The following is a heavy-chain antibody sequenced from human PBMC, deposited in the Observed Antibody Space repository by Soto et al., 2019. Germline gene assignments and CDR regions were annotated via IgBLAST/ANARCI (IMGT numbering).Heavy chain of an antibody. CDR3: ARSQGSSTSLEIYYYYYYGMDV. CDR2: IIPIPGTA. V-gene: IGHV1-69*01. Sequence: QVQLVQSGAEVKKPGSSVKVSCKASGGTFGSDAISWVRQAPGQGLEWMGGIIPIPGTANYAQKFQGRVTIAADEYTSTAYMELRSLRSEDTAVYYCARSQGSSTSLEIYYYYYYGMDVWGQGTTVTVSS. D-gene: IGHD2-2*01. J-gene: IGHJ6*02. CDR1: GGTFGSDA.